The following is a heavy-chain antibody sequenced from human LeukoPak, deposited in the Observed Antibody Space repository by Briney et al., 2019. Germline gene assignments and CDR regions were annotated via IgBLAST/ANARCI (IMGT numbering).Heavy chain of an antibody. J-gene: IGHJ4*02. CDR2: IKSKTDGGTT. CDR3: TTDKVSGWNLGY. V-gene: IGHV3-15*01. Sequence: GGSLRLSCAASGFTFSNAWMSWVRHAPGKGLEWVGRIKSKTDGGTTDYAAPVKGRFTISRDDSKNTLYLQMNSLKTEDTAVYYCTTDKVSGWNLGYWGQGTLVTVSS. CDR1: GFTFSNAW. D-gene: IGHD6-19*01.